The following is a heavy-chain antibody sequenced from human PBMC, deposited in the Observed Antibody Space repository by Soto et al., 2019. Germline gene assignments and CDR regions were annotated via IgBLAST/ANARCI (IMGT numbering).Heavy chain of an antibody. V-gene: IGHV4-39*01. CDR1: GGSISSSSYY. Sequence: KAPETLSLTCTVSGGSISSSSYYWGWIRQPPGKGLEWIGSIYYSGSTYYNPSLKSRVTISVDTSKNQFSLKLSSVTAADTAVYYCARGGYDSSDRSWFDPWGQGTLVTVSS. D-gene: IGHD3-22*01. CDR3: ARGGYDSSDRSWFDP. J-gene: IGHJ5*02. CDR2: IYYSGST.